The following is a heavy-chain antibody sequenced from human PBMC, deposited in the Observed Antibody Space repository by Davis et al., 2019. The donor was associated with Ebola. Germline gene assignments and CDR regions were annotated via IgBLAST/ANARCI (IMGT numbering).Heavy chain of an antibody. CDR1: GYTFTSYY. J-gene: IGHJ5*02. Sequence: ASVTVSCKASGYTFTSYYMHWVRQAPGQGLEWMGIINPSGGSTSYAQKFQGRVTMTRDTSTSTVYMELSSLRSEDTAVYYCARDRAPSIAARPRWFDPWGQGTLVTVSS. V-gene: IGHV1-46*01. CDR3: ARDRAPSIAARPRWFDP. CDR2: INPSGGST. D-gene: IGHD6-6*01.